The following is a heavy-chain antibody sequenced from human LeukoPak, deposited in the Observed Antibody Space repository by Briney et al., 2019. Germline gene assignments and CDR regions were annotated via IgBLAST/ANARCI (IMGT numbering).Heavy chain of an antibody. CDR1: GYPHNNYD. D-gene: IGHD4-17*01. V-gene: IGHV1-8*01. CDR2: MNPHSGKT. Sequence: ASVKVSCKESGYPHNNYDINWVRQATGQGLEWMEWMNPHSGKTGHAQNVQGRVTMTRATTISTAYMELSSLRSEATALYYCARLSSHYGDYKVDPWGQGTLVTVSS. J-gene: IGHJ5*02. CDR3: ARLSSHYGDYKVDP.